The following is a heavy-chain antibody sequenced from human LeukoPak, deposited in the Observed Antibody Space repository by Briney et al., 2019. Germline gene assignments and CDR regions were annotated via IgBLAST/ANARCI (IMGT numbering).Heavy chain of an antibody. J-gene: IGHJ6*03. CDR2: IYYSGST. Sequence: SGTLSLTCTVSGGYISTSNYYWGWIRQSPGKGLEWIGNIYYSGSTYYNPSLKSRVSLSIDTSMNQFSLKVNSLTVADTAVYYCARDSSGYDYYYYYYMDVWGKGTTVTVSS. CDR3: ARDSSGYDYYYYYYMDV. CDR1: GGYISTSNYY. D-gene: IGHD5-12*01. V-gene: IGHV4-39*02.